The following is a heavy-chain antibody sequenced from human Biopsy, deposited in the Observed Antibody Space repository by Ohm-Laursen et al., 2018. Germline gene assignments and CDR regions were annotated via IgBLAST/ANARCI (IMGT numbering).Heavy chain of an antibody. J-gene: IGHJ6*02. V-gene: IGHV3-43D*04. CDR1: GLTHDDYV. D-gene: IGHD3-9*01. Sequence: LRVCCVAAGLTHDDYVMHSVRQAPGKGMEWVDVMSWDGNTTYYADSVNGRFTISRDNSKNSLYLQMNSLRAEDTALYYCARAFRGQYFYYYYGMDVWGQGTTVTVSS. CDR3: ARAFRGQYFYYYYGMDV. CDR2: MSWDGNTT.